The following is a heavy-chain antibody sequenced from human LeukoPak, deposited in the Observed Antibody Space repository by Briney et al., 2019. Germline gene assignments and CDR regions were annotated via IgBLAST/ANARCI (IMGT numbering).Heavy chain of an antibody. Sequence: GGSLRLSCAASGFTFSNYAMSWVRQAPGKGLEWVSALSASGGSAYYADSVKGRFTISRDNSKNTVYLQMNSLGADDTAVYYCAKVPWGYYNFDCWGQGTLVTVSS. CDR1: GFTFSNYA. V-gene: IGHV3-23*01. CDR2: LSASGGSA. D-gene: IGHD1-26*01. CDR3: AKVPWGYYNFDC. J-gene: IGHJ4*02.